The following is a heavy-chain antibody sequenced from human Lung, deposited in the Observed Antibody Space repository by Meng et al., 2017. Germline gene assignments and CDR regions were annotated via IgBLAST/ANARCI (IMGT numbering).Heavy chain of an antibody. V-gene: IGHV3-30*01. CDR3: AREGYSSSTSMYGSGPDAFDI. Sequence: GESLKISCAASGFTFRSYAMHWVRQAPGKGLEWVAVISYDGSNKYYADSVKGRFTISRDNSKNTLYLQMNSLRAEDTAVYYCAREGYSSSTSMYGSGPDAFDIWGQGTMVTVSS. D-gene: IGHD6-6*01. CDR2: ISYDGSNK. CDR1: GFTFRSYA. J-gene: IGHJ3*02.